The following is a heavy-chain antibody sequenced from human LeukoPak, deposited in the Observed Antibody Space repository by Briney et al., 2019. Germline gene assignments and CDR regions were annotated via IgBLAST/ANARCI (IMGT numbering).Heavy chain of an antibody. V-gene: IGHV3-48*03. J-gene: IGHJ6*02. D-gene: IGHD6-19*01. Sequence: GGSLRLSCAASGFTFSSYEMNWVRQAPGKGLEWVSYISSSGSKIYYADSVKGRFTISRDNAKTSLYLQMKSLRAEDTAVYYCARDGSSGWNNYHSAMAVWGQGTTVTVSS. CDR2: ISSSGSKI. CDR1: GFTFSSYE. CDR3: ARDGSSGWNNYHSAMAV.